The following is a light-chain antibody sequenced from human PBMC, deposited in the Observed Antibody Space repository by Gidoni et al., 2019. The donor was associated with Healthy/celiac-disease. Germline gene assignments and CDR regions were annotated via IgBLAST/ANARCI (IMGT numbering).Light chain of an antibody. CDR2: AAS. J-gene: IGKJ1*01. CDR3: QQSYSTPRT. CDR1: QSISSY. Sequence: DIQMTQSPSSLSASGGDRVTITCRASQSISSYLNWYQQKPGKAPKLLIYAASSLQSGVPSRFSGSGSGTDFTLTISSLQLEDFATYYCQQSYSTPRTFGQXTKVEIK. V-gene: IGKV1-39*01.